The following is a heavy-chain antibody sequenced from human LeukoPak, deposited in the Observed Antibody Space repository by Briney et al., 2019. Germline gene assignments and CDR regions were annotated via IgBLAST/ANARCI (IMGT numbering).Heavy chain of an antibody. V-gene: IGHV3-21*01. D-gene: IGHD2-21*02. Sequence: GGSLRLSCAASGFTLSSYSMNWVRQAPGKGLEWVSSISSSSSYIYYADSVKGRFTISRDNAKNSLYLQMNSLRAEDTAVYYCARDAYCGGDCYPDYWGQGTLVTVSS. J-gene: IGHJ4*02. CDR2: ISSSSSYI. CDR1: GFTLSSYS. CDR3: ARDAYCGGDCYPDY.